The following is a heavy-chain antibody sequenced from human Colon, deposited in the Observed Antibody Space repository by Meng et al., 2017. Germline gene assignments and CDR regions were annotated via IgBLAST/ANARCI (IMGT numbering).Heavy chain of an antibody. CDR2: IYSGGST. J-gene: IGHJ4*02. CDR3: VLGFEEIRSYFDS. D-gene: IGHD3-10*01. Sequence: EVQLGGTGGGLIRPGGSLRLSCEASGFIVSRNFMSWVRQAPGKGLEWVSIIYSGGSTYYADSVKGRFTISRDNSKNTLYLQINSLRAEDTAVYYRVLGFEEIRSYFDSWGQGTLVTVSS. V-gene: IGHV3-53*02. CDR1: GFIVSRNF.